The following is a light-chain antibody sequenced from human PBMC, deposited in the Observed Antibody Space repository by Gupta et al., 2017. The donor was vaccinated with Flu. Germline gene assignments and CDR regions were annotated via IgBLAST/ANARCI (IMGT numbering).Light chain of an antibody. CDR1: QSVLYSSNNKNY. V-gene: IGKV4-1*01. CDR3: QQYYSDVLT. Sequence: NCKSSQSVLYSSNNKNYLAWYQQKPGQPPKLLIYWASTRESGVPDRFSGSGSGTEFTLTISSLQAEDVAVYYCQQYYSDVLTFGGGTKVEIE. J-gene: IGKJ4*01. CDR2: WAS.